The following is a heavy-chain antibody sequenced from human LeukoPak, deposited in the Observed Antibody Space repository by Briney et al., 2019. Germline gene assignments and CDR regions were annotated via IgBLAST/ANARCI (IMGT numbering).Heavy chain of an antibody. V-gene: IGHV4-59*01. CDR3: AGGGDGYQTRFDY. J-gene: IGHJ4*02. CDR1: GGSISSYY. CDR2: IYYSGSSGST. Sequence: SETLSLTCTVSGGSISSYYWNWIRQPPGKGLEGMGHIYYSGSSGSTNYNPSLRSRVTTSADTSKNQFSLKMTSGTAADTAVYYCAGGGDGYQTRFDYWGQGTLLTVSS. D-gene: IGHD5-24*01.